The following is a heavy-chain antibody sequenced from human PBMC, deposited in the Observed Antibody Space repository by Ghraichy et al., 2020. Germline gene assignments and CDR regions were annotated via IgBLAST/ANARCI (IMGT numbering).Heavy chain of an antibody. Sequence: GESLNISCAASGFTFSSYGMHWVRQAPGKGLEWVAVIWYDGSNKYYADSVKGRFTISRDNSKNTLYLQMNSLRAEDTAVYYCARVWPEGAAAVGGYYYYGMDVWGQGTTVTVSS. V-gene: IGHV3-33*01. D-gene: IGHD6-13*01. CDR2: IWYDGSNK. J-gene: IGHJ6*02. CDR3: ARVWPEGAAAVGGYYYYGMDV. CDR1: GFTFSSYG.